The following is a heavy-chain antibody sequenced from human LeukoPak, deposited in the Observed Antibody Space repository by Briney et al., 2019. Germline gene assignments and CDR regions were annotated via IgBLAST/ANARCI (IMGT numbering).Heavy chain of an antibody. V-gene: IGHV3-21*01. CDR3: ARDGDIVVVPAAIPNWFDP. CDR2: ISSSSSYI. Sequence: PGGSLRLSCAASGFTYSSYSMNWVRQAPGKGLEWVSSISSSSSYIYYADSVKGRFTISRDNAKNSLYLQMNSLRAEDTAVYYCARDGDIVVVPAAIPNWFDPWGQGTLDTVSS. D-gene: IGHD2-2*02. J-gene: IGHJ5*02. CDR1: GFTYSSYS.